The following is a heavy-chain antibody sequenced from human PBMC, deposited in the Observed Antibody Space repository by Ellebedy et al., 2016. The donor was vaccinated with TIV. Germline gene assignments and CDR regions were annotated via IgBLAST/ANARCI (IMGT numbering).Heavy chain of an antibody. CDR2: ISDSSSYI. Sequence: GGSLRLXXAASGFTFSMFSMSWVRQAPGKGLEWVSSISDSSSYIYYADSVKGRFTISRDNAKYSLYLQMNSLRAEDTAVYYCARAETGYCSSASCYLDLDSWGQGTRVTVSS. CDR1: GFTFSMFS. D-gene: IGHD2-2*01. J-gene: IGHJ4*02. V-gene: IGHV3-21*01. CDR3: ARAETGYCSSASCYLDLDS.